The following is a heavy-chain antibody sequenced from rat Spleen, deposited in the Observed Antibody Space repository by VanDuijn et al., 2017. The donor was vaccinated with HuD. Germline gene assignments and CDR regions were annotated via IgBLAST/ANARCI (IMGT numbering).Heavy chain of an antibody. CDR2: IWAGGGT. Sequence: QVQLKESGPGLVQPSQTLSLTCTVSGFSLTSYHVSWIRQPPGKSLVWMGTIWAGGGTNYNSAVQSRLSISRDTSKSQIFLKMNSLQTEDTAIYFCTRDYVMDAWGQGASVTVSS. V-gene: IGHV2-43*01. CDR1: GFSLTSYH. J-gene: IGHJ4*01. CDR3: TRDYVMDA.